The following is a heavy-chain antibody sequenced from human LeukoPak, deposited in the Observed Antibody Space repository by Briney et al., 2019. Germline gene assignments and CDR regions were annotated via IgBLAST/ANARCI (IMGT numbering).Heavy chain of an antibody. CDR3: AKAPLWATFVY. V-gene: IGHV3-23*01. Sequence: GGSLTLSCAASGFTFGSYAMSWVRQAPGKGLEWVSAISGSGGSTYYADSVKGRFTISRDNSKNTLYLQMNSLRAEDTAVYYCAKAPLWATFVYRGQGTLVTVSS. J-gene: IGHJ4*02. CDR2: ISGSGGST. D-gene: IGHD3-10*01. CDR1: GFTFGSYA.